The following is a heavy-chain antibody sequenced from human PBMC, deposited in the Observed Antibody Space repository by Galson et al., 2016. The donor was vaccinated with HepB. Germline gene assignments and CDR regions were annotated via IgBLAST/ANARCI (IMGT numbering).Heavy chain of an antibody. Sequence: SLRLSCAASGFTFSSYDMHWVRQATGKGLEWVSVFGAAGDTYQADSVKGRFTISRENAKNSLYLQMNSLRAGDTAVYYCARELSKTGYFDLGGRGTLVTVSS. V-gene: IGHV3-13*04. D-gene: IGHD5/OR15-5a*01. J-gene: IGHJ2*01. CDR2: FGAAGDT. CDR3: ARELSKTGYFDL. CDR1: GFTFSSYD.